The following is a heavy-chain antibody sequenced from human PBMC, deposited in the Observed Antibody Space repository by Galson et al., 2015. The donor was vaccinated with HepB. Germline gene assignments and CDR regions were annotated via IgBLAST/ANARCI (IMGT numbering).Heavy chain of an antibody. D-gene: IGHD6-13*01. CDR3: ARGGLSSSWYLLYYYYYMDV. J-gene: IGHJ6*03. CDR1: GYTFTSYD. V-gene: IGHV1-8*01. CDR2: MNPNSGNT. Sequence: SVKVSCKASGYTFTSYDINWVRQATGQGLEWMGWMNPNSGNTGYAQKFQGRVTMTRNTSISTAYMELSSLRSEETALYYCARGGLSSSWYLLYYYYYMDVWGKGTTVTVSS.